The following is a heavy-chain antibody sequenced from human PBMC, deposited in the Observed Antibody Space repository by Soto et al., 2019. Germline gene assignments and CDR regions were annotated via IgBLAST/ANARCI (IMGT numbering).Heavy chain of an antibody. CDR3: ALRTGNWNPLAD. V-gene: IGHV1-69*02. CDR1: GGTTSSYT. J-gene: IGHJ4*02. Sequence: QVQLVQSGAEVERPGSAVKVSCKTSGGTTSSYTIGWVRQAPGQGLEWMGNIVPMINKIDYAQKFQGRHTITADKSTRTVYMELSRVRSEDTAVYFCALRTGNWNPLADWGQGTLVTVSS. CDR2: IVPMINKI. D-gene: IGHD1-1*01.